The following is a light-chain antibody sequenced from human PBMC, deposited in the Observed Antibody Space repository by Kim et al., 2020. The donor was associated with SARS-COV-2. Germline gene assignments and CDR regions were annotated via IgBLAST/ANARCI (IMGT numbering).Light chain of an antibody. CDR2: GAS. V-gene: IGKV3-15*01. CDR3: QLYNDWHT. CDR1: QHVSHN. J-gene: IGKJ2*01. Sequence: LSVSPGDIATLYCRSSQHVSHNSAWYQFHLGPAPRLLIYGASTRATGVPARFSGSGSGTQFTLTINSLQSEDFAVYYCQLYNDWHTFGQGTKLEI.